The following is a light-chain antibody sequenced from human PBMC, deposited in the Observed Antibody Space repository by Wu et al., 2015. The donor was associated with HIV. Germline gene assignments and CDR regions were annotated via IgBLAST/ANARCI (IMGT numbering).Light chain of an antibody. CDR2: AAS. CDR3: QKYNTAPWT. J-gene: IGKJ1*01. V-gene: IGKV1-27*01. Sequence: DRVTIDLAGLNVRVISQLFSPGIRQKPGKPPKVLIYAASTCNQGSHLGLVAVGSGTDFTLTISSLQPEDVATYYCQKYNTAPWTFGQGTKVEMK. CDR1: RVISQL.